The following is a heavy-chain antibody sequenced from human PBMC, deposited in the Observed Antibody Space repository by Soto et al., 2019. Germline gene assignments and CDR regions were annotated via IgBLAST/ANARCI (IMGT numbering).Heavy chain of an antibody. J-gene: IGHJ4*02. Sequence: GASVKVSCKASGGTFSSYAISWVRQAPGQGLEWMGGIIPIFGTANYAQKFQGRVTITADESTGTAYMELRSLRSDDTAVYYCARDLGQQLVDYWGQGTLVTVSS. CDR3: ARDLGQQLVDY. D-gene: IGHD6-13*01. CDR2: IIPIFGTA. CDR1: GGTFSSYA. V-gene: IGHV1-69*13.